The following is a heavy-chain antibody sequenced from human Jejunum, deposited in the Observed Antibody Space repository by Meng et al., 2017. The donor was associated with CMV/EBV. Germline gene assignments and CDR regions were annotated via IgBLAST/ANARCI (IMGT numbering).Heavy chain of an antibody. CDR1: GGSISNYY. D-gene: IGHD6-19*01. J-gene: IGHJ4*02. CDR3: ARHEVVGTAIFDY. CDR2: IYSSGTT. V-gene: IGHV4-4*07. Sequence: VHLQESAPGLVKPSEPLSLTCTVSGGSISNYYWSWIRQPAGKGLEYIGRIYSSGTTKYNPSLNSRVTMSVDTSKNQFSLKVRSVTAADTAVYLCARHEVVGTAIFDYWGQGTLVTVSS.